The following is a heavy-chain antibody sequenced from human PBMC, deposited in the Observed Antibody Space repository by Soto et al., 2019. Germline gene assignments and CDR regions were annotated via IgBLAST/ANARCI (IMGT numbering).Heavy chain of an antibody. D-gene: IGHD3-16*01. CDR1: GDSISRSSFY. Sequence: SETLSLTCPVSGDSISRSSFYWGWIRQPPGKGLECIGIVYFTGSTNYNPSLKSRVTISVDTSKNQFSLKLSSVTAADTAVYYCARRYGWAFDIWGQGTMVTVSS. J-gene: IGHJ3*02. CDR3: ARRYGWAFDI. CDR2: VYFTGST. V-gene: IGHV4-39*07.